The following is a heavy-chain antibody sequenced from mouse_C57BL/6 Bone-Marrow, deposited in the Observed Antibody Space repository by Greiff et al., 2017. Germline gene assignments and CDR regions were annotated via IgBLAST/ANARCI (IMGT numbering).Heavy chain of an antibody. V-gene: IGHV3-5*01. D-gene: IGHD3-2*02. CDR1: GISITTGNYR. Sequence: EVQLQQSGPGLVKPSQTVFLTCTVTGISITTGNYRWSWIRQFPGNKLEWIGYIYYSGNITYNPSLTSRTTITRDTPKNQFFLEMNSVTAEDTATYYCARVGSAQATYAMDYWGQGTSVTVSS. CDR3: ARVGSAQATYAMDY. J-gene: IGHJ4*01. CDR2: IYYSGNI.